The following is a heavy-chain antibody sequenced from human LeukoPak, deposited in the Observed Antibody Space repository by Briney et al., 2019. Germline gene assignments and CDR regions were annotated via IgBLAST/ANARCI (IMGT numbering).Heavy chain of an antibody. CDR3: ARELCSGGSCYFDY. CDR1: GGSISSYY. J-gene: IGHJ4*02. Sequence: SETLSLTCTVSGGSISSYYWSWIRQPPGKGLEWIGYIYHSGSTNYNPSLKSRVTISVDTSKNQFSLKLSSVTAADTAVYYCARELCSGGSCYFDYWGQGTLVTVSS. V-gene: IGHV4-59*01. CDR2: IYHSGST. D-gene: IGHD2-15*01.